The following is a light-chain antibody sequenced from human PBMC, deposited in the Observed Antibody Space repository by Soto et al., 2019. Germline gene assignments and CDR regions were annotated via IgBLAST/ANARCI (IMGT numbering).Light chain of an antibody. CDR3: QQSYSMPRT. CDR1: QSISSY. CDR2: AAS. J-gene: IGKJ4*01. V-gene: IGKV1-39*01. Sequence: DIQMTQSPSXLXAXXGXXXTXXCRSSQSISSYLNWYQQKPGKAPKLLIYAASSLQSGVPSRFSGSGSGTDFTVTISSLQPEDFATYYCQQSYSMPRTFGGGTKVDIK.